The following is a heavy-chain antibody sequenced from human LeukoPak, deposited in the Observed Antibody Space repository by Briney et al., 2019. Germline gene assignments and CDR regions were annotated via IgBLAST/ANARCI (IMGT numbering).Heavy chain of an antibody. CDR3: TTSVLRYFDWLHNWFDP. D-gene: IGHD3-9*01. J-gene: IGHJ5*02. CDR2: IKSKTDGGTT. V-gene: IGHV3-15*01. Sequence: GGSLRLSCAASGLTVSSSYMSWVRQAPGKGLEWVGRIKSKTDGGTTDYAAPVKGRFTISRDDSKNTLYLQMNSLKTEDTAVYYCTTSVLRYFDWLHNWFDPWGQGTLVTVSS. CDR1: GLTVSSSY.